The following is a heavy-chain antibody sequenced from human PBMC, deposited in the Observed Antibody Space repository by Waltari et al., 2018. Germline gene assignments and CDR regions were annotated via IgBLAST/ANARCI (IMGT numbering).Heavy chain of an antibody. CDR3: ARGEETDYYDSSGYYRPPLDY. Sequence: QVQLQQWGAGLLKPSETLSLTCAVYGGSFSGYYWSWIRPPPGKGLGWSGEINHSGSTNYNPSLKSRVTISVDTSKNQFSLKLSSVTAADTAVYYCARGEETDYYDSSGYYRPPLDYWGQGTLVTVSS. CDR2: INHSGST. J-gene: IGHJ4*02. V-gene: IGHV4-34*01. D-gene: IGHD3-22*01. CDR1: GGSFSGYY.